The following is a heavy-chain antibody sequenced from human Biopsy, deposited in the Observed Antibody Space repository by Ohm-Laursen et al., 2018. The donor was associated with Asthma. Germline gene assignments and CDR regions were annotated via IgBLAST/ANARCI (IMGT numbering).Heavy chain of an antibody. CDR2: VSYDGGVA. CDR3: AKRRGYSDLTDFDH. J-gene: IGHJ4*02. Sequence: SLRLSCAASGFVFRSHAMHWVRQAPGKGLEWVAVVSYDGGVAHYADSMKGRFTISRDNAKSTLYLQMDRLRTDDTAVYYCAKRRGYSDLTDFDHWGQGTLITVSS. D-gene: IGHD3-3*01. V-gene: IGHV3-30*18. CDR1: GFVFRSHA.